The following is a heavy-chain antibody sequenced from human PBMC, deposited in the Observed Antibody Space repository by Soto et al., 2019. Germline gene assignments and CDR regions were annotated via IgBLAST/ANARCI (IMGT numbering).Heavy chain of an antibody. V-gene: IGHV4-31*03. CDR1: GGSISSGGYY. J-gene: IGHJ5*02. Sequence: SETLSLTCTVSGGSISSGGYYWSWIRQHPRKGLEWIGYIYYSGSTYYNPSLKSRVTISVDTSKNQFSLKLSSVTAADTAVYYCARDRDSSSYNWFDTWGQGTLVTVSS. D-gene: IGHD6-6*01. CDR3: ARDRDSSSYNWFDT. CDR2: IYYSGST.